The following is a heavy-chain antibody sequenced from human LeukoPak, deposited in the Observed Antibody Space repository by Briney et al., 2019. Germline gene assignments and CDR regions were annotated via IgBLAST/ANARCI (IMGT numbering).Heavy chain of an antibody. V-gene: IGHV1-18*01. Sequence: ASVKVPFKASGYPFPSYGISWVRPAPGQGLGWMGWISPYNGNTNYAQKLQGRVTMTTDTSTSTAYMELRSLRSDDTAVYYCARGGPRYCSGGSCYTDWFDPWGQGTLVTVSS. J-gene: IGHJ5*02. CDR2: ISPYNGNT. D-gene: IGHD2-15*01. CDR3: ARGGPRYCSGGSCYTDWFDP. CDR1: GYPFPSYG.